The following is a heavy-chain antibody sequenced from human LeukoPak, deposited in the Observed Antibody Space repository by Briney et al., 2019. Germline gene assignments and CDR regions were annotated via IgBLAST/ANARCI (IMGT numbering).Heavy chain of an antibody. V-gene: IGHV3-21*01. J-gene: IGHJ4*02. D-gene: IGHD3-16*01. CDR2: INSDSSLM. CDR1: GFTFSSYS. CDR3: IRDLFDDYSLDY. Sequence: PGGSLRLSCAASGFTFSSYSMNWVRQAPGEGLEWVSSINSDSSLMNYAESVKGRFTISRDNARNSLYLQMSSLRVEDTAVYYCIRDLFDDYSLDYWGQGALVTVSS.